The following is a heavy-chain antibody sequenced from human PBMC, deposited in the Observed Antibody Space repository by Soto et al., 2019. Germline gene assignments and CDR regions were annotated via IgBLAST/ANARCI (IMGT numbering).Heavy chain of an antibody. CDR1: GFTFSNAW. CDR3: TTIHYDILTGYYGLYGMDV. D-gene: IGHD3-9*01. Sequence: GGSLRLSCAASGFTFSNAWMSWVRQAPGKGLEWVGCIKSKTDGGTTEYAAPVKGRFTISRDDSKNTLSLQMNSLKTEDTGVYYCTTIHYDILTGYYGLYGMDVWGQGTTVTVSS. V-gene: IGHV3-15*01. J-gene: IGHJ6*02. CDR2: IKSKTDGGTT.